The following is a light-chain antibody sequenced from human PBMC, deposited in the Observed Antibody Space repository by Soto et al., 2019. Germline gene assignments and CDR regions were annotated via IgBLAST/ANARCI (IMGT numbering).Light chain of an antibody. CDR2: AAS. V-gene: IGKV1-9*01. Sequence: DIQLTQSPSFLSASVGDRVTITCRASQGISSYLAWYQQKPGKAPKLLIYAASTLQSGVPSRFSGSGSGTEFTHTIGSPQPEDFATYYCQQLNSYPTFGQGTRLEIK. CDR1: QGISSY. CDR3: QQLNSYPT. J-gene: IGKJ5*01.